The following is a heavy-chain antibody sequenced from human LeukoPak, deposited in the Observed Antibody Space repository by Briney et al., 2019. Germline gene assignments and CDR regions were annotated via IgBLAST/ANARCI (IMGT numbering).Heavy chain of an antibody. CDR3: ARDFLSSGWYGVDIDY. CDR2: INWNGGST. V-gene: IGHV3-20*04. J-gene: IGHJ4*02. Sequence: PGGSLRLSCAASGFTFDDYGMSWVRHAPGKGMEWDSGINWNGGSTGYADSVKGRFTISRDNAKNSLYLQMNSLRAEDTALYYCARDFLSSGWYGVDIDYWGQGTLVTVSS. D-gene: IGHD6-19*01. CDR1: GFTFDDYG.